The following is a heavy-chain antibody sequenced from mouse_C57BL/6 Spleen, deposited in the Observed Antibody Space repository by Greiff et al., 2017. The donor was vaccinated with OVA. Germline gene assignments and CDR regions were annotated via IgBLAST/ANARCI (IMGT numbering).Heavy chain of an antibody. J-gene: IGHJ2*01. V-gene: IGHV1-69*01. CDR2: IDPSDSYT. CDR3: ARGPDSSGYRYFDY. CDR1: GYTFTSYW. Sequence: QVQLQQPGAELVMPGASVKLSCKASGYTFTSYWMHWVKQRPGQGLEWIGEIDPSDSYTNYNQTFKGKSTLTVDKSSSTAYMQLSSLTSEDSAVYYCARGPDSSGYRYFDYWGQGTTLTVSS. D-gene: IGHD3-2*02.